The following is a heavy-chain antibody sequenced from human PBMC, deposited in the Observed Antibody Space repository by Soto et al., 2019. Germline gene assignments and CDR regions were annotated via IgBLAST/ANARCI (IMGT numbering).Heavy chain of an antibody. CDR3: ASEVDTAKFCH. CDR1: GFTFSSYS. Sequence: PRGSLRLSCAASGFTFSSYSMNCVRQAPWKGLEWVSSISSSISYIYYADSVKGRFTISRDNAKNSLYLQMNSLRAEDTAVYYCASEVDTAKFCHWGQGTLVTVSS. CDR2: ISSSISYI. D-gene: IGHD5-18*01. J-gene: IGHJ4*02. V-gene: IGHV3-21*01.